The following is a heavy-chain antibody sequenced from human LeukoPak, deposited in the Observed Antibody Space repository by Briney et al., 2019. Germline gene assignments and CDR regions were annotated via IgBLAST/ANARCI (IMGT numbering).Heavy chain of an antibody. CDR3: ARGDQDYDYVWGSYLYYFDY. D-gene: IGHD3-16*01. CDR2: IYYSGST. J-gene: IGHJ4*02. Sequence: PSETLSLTCTVSGGSISSYYWSWIRQPPGKGLEWIGYIYYSGSTNYNPPLRSRVTISVDTSKNQFSLKLSSVTAADTAVYYCARGDQDYDYVWGSYLYYFDYWGQGTLVTVSS. V-gene: IGHV4-59*01. CDR1: GGSISSYY.